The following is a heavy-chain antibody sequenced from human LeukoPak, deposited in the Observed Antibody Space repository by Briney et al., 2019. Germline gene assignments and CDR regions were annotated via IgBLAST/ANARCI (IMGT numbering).Heavy chain of an antibody. CDR3: ARHRELGL. V-gene: IGHV3-66*04. D-gene: IGHD1-26*01. CDR2: IYTAGGT. CDR1: GFTVSNEN. J-gene: IGHJ4*02. Sequence: GGSLRLSCAASGFTVSNENINWVRQAPGKGLEWVSIIYTAGGTNYADSVRGRFTISRDNSKNTVYLQMNSLRAEDTAVYYCARHRELGLWGQGTPVTVSS.